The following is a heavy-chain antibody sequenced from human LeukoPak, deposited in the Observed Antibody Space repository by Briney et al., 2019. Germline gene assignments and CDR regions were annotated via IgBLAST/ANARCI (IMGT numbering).Heavy chain of an antibody. CDR3: AKGSLHGATITTNFYYYYMDV. CDR1: GFTFNNYW. V-gene: IGHV3-7*01. CDR2: IKRDGTDK. D-gene: IGHD4-11*01. J-gene: IGHJ6*03. Sequence: GGSLRLSCAASGFTFNNYWMSWVRQAPGKGLEWLANIKRDGTDKYYVGSVEGRFTISRDNAKNSLYLQMNSLRAEDTAVYYCAKGSLHGATITTNFYYYYMDVWGKGTTVTVSS.